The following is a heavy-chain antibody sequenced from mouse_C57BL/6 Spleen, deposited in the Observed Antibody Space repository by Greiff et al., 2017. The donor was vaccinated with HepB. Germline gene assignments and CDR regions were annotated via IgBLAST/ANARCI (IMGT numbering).Heavy chain of an antibody. CDR3: ARLGDYGEFAY. V-gene: IGHV1-42*01. CDR2: INPSTGGT. CDR1: GYSFTGYY. J-gene: IGHJ3*01. Sequence: VQLQQSGPELVKPGASVKISCKASGYSFTGYYMNWVKQSPEKSLEWIGEINPSTGGTTYNQKFKAKATLTVDKSSSTAYMQLKSLTSEDSAVYYCARLGDYGEFAYWGQGTLVTVSA. D-gene: IGHD2-4*01.